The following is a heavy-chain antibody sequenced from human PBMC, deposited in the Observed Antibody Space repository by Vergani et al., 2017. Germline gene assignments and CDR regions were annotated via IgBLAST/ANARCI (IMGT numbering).Heavy chain of an antibody. CDR3: AREWVVPAAIGLWHYGMDV. D-gene: IGHD2-2*02. CDR2: IIPIFGTA. CDR1: GGTFSSYA. V-gene: IGHV1-69*13. J-gene: IGHJ6*02. Sequence: QVQLVQSGAEVKKPGSSVKVSCKASGGTFSSYAISWVRQAPGQGLEWMGGIIPIFGTANYAQKFQGRVTITADESTSTAYMELRSLRSDDTAVYYCAREWVVPAAIGLWHYGMDVWGQGTTVTVSS.